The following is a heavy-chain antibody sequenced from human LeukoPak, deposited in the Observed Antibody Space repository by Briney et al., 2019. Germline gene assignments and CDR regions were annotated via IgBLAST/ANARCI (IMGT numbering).Heavy chain of an antibody. CDR3: AKAAPAYCGGDCYPLDY. V-gene: IGHV3-74*01. Sequence: PGGSLRLSCAASGFILKDYWMHWVRQAPGKGLVWVSRSNNDGSDTIYADSVKGRFTISRDNSKNTLYLQMNSLRAEDTAVYYCAKAAPAYCGGDCYPLDYWGQGTLVTVSS. J-gene: IGHJ4*02. CDR2: SNNDGSDT. CDR1: GFILKDYW. D-gene: IGHD2-21*01.